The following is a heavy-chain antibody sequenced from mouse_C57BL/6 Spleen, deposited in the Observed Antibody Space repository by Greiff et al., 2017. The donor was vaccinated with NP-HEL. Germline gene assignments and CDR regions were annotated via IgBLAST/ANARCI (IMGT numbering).Heavy chain of an antibody. CDR2: IYPGSGST. Sequence: QVQLQQPGAELVKPGASVKMSCKASGYTFTSYWITWVKQRPGQGLEWIGDIYPGSGSTNYNEEFKSKATLTVDTSSSTAYMQLSSLTSEDSAVYYCARQSYDYSWFAYWGQGTLVTVSA. CDR3: ARQSYDYSWFAY. CDR1: GYTFTSYW. J-gene: IGHJ3*01. D-gene: IGHD2-4*01. V-gene: IGHV1-55*01.